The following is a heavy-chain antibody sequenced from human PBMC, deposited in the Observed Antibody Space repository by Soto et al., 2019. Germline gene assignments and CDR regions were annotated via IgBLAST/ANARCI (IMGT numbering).Heavy chain of an antibody. CDR3: ARCSVSHDAFDI. Sequence: QVQLVESGGGLVKPGGSLRLTCAASGFKFSDYYMSWIRQAPGKGLEWVSYISSSSTYTKYADSVKGRFTVSRDNVRNSLYLQMNSLRAEDTAVFYCARCSVSHDAFDIWGQGTMVTVSS. CDR2: ISSSSTYT. D-gene: IGHD3-10*02. V-gene: IGHV3-11*06. J-gene: IGHJ3*02. CDR1: GFKFSDYY.